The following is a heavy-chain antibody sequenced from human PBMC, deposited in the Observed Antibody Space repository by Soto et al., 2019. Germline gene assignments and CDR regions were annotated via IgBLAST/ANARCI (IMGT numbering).Heavy chain of an antibody. J-gene: IGHJ4*02. D-gene: IGHD6-6*01. CDR1: GFTVSSYG. Sequence: QVQLVESGGGVVQPGRSLRLSCAASGFTVSSYGMHWVRQAPGKGLEWVAVIWYDGSNKYYADSVKGRFTISRDNSKNTLYLQLNSLRAEDKAVYYGAREIAARTPCDYWVQGSLVTV. V-gene: IGHV3-33*01. CDR2: IWYDGSNK. CDR3: AREIAARTPCDY.